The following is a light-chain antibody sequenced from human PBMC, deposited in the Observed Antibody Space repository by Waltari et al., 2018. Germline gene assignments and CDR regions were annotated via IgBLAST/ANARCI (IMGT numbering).Light chain of an antibody. CDR3: QQSYSTPYT. CDR1: QSISSY. Sequence: DIQMTQSPSSLSASVGDRVTITCRARQSISSYLNWYQQKPGKAPELLIYAASSLQSGVPSRCSGSGSGTDFTLTISSLQPEDFATYYCQQSYSTPYTFGQGTKLEIK. J-gene: IGKJ2*01. V-gene: IGKV1-39*01. CDR2: AAS.